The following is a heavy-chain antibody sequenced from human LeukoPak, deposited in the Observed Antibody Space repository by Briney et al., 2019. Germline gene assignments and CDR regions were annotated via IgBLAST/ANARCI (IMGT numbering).Heavy chain of an antibody. D-gene: IGHD6-13*01. Sequence: SETLSLTCAVSGYSIISDYCWGWFRLPPGKGLEWVGSINHSGSTYYNLSLKSRVTTSVDTSKNQFSLSVSSVTAADTAVYYCARHLGYSTLDYWGQGLLVTVSS. V-gene: IGHV4-38-2*01. J-gene: IGHJ4*02. CDR1: GYSIISDYC. CDR3: ARHLGYSTLDY. CDR2: INHSGST.